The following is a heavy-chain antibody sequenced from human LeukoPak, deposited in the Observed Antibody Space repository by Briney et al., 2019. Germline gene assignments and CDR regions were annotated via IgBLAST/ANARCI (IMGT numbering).Heavy chain of an antibody. CDR1: GDSINNYY. D-gene: IGHD2-8*01. J-gene: IGHJ4*02. V-gene: IGHV4-59*08. Sequence: TSSETLSLTCSVSGDSINNYYWNWIRQPPGKELEWIAYTHYTGNTKSNPSLKSRVTTSVDTSKSQFSLKLSSVTAADTAVYYCAKWSSTLKAFDFWGQGILVIVSS. CDR3: AKWSSTLKAFDF. CDR2: THYTGNT.